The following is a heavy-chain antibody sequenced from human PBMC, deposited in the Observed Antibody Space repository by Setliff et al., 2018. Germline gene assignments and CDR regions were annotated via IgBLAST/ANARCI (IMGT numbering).Heavy chain of an antibody. Sequence: ASVKVSCKASGYPFNTYPINWMRQAPGQGPEWLGWINTGNGSPTYAQGCTGRCVFSLDTSVSSAYLQIFSLKSEDTAVYYCVRGTVIAYGMDVWGQGTTVTVSS. CDR1: GYPFNTYP. J-gene: IGHJ6*02. CDR2: INTGNGSP. V-gene: IGHV7-4-1*01. CDR3: VRGTVIAYGMDV. D-gene: IGHD4-17*01.